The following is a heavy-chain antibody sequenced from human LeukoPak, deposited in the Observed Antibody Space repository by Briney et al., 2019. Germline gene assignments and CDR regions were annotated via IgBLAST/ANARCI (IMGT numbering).Heavy chain of an antibody. D-gene: IGHD6-6*01. CDR1: GFTFSSYA. CDR3: AKKMKYSSSSSDY. V-gene: IGHV3-23*01. Sequence: GGSLRLSCAASGFTFSSYAMSWVRQAPGKGLEGVSGISGTGVSTYYADSVKGRFTISRDNSKNTLYLQMNSLRAEDTAVYYCAKKMKYSSSSSDYWGQGTLVTVSS. J-gene: IGHJ4*02. CDR2: ISGTGVST.